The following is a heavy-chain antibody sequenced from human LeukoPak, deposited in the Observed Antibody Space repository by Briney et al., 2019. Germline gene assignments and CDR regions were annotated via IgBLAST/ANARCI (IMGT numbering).Heavy chain of an antibody. V-gene: IGHV3-49*04. D-gene: IGHD3-22*01. CDR1: GFTFGDYV. J-gene: IGHJ5*02. CDR2: IRSKTYGGTT. CDR3: TRAYDRNGFYYWGRWFDP. Sequence: PGRSLRLSCSVSGFTFGDYVMSWVRQAPGKGLEWVGVIRSKTYGGTTQYAASVKGRFTISRDDSKNIAYLQMNSLKTEDTAVYYCTRAYDRNGFYYWGRWFDPWGQGTLVTVSS.